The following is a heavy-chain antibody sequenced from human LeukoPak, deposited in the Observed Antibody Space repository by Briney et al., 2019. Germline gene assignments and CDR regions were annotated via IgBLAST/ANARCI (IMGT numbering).Heavy chain of an antibody. V-gene: IGHV5-51*01. D-gene: IGHD4-17*01. CDR2: IYPGDSDT. Sequence: GEALIISCNGSGYSFTSYWIGWVRQMPGKGLEWMGIIYPGDSDTRYSPSFQGQVTISTDNSITTAYVEWSSLKASDTVMYCCASQDGDYPFDYWGQGTLVTVSS. CDR3: ASQDGDYPFDY. J-gene: IGHJ4*02. CDR1: GYSFTSYW.